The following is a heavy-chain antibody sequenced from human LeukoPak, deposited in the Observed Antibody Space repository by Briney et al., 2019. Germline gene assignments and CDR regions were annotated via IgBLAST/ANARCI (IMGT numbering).Heavy chain of an antibody. V-gene: IGHV3-23*01. CDR3: AKEDLLRFLEWTNPSGPWFDP. J-gene: IGHJ5*02. CDR2: ISGSGGST. D-gene: IGHD3-3*01. CDR1: GFTFSSYA. Sequence: PGGSLRLSCAASGFTFSSYAMSWVRQAPGKGLEWVSAISGSGGSTYYADSVKGRFTISRGNSKNTLYLQMNSLRAEDTAVYYCAKEDLLRFLEWTNPSGPWFDPWGQGTLVTVSS.